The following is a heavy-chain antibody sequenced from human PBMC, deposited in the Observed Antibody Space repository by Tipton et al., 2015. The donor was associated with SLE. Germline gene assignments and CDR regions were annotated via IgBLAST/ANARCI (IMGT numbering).Heavy chain of an antibody. D-gene: IGHD2-15*01. CDR3: ARGSVVADDF. CDR2: ISQGGTT. Sequence: TLSLTCTVSGASVSGHDWSWLRQPPGKTLEWIGYISQGGTTRFSPSLKSRVNISVETSKNELSLKLNSVTAEDTAVYYCARGSVVADDFWGQGTLVTVSS. CDR1: GASVSGHD. V-gene: IGHV4-59*02. J-gene: IGHJ4*02.